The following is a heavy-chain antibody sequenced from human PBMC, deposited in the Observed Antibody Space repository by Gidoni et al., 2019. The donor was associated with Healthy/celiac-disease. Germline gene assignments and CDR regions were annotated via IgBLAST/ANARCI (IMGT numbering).Heavy chain of an antibody. CDR3: ARDSWDDILTGYYMDV. J-gene: IGHJ6*03. V-gene: IGHV3-30*04. CDR1: AFTFGSYA. D-gene: IGHD3-9*01. CDR2: ISYDGSNK. Sequence: QVQLVESGGGVVQPGRSLRLSFAASAFTFGSYAMHWVGQAPAPGLEWVAGISYDGSNKYYADSVKGRFTISRDNSKNTLYLQMNSLRAEDTAVYYCARDSWDDILTGYYMDVWGKGTTVTVSS.